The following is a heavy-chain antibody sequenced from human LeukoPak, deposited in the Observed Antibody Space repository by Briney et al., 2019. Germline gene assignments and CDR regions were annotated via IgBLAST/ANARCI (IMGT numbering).Heavy chain of an antibody. CDR2: IYYSGST. J-gene: IGHJ6*03. Sequence: SETLSLTCTVSGGSISSYYWSWIRQPPGKGLEWIGYIYYSGSTNYNPSLKSRVTISVDTSKNQFSLKLSSVTAADTAVYYCAVLPYSSGWYHAWYYYYYMDVWGKGTTVTVSS. CDR1: GGSISSYY. CDR3: AVLPYSSGWYHAWYYYYYMDV. D-gene: IGHD6-19*01. V-gene: IGHV4-59*12.